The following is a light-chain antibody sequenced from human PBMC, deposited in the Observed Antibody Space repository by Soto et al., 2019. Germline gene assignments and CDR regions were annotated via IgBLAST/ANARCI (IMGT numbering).Light chain of an antibody. Sequence: IQMTHSPSSLSASLGDIVTMTFRASQSISSYLNWYQQKPVKSPKLLIYAASSLQSGVPSRFSGSGSGTDFTLTISSLQPEDFATYYCQQSYSTPRTFGQGTKVDIK. V-gene: IGKV1-39*01. CDR1: QSISSY. CDR3: QQSYSTPRT. J-gene: IGKJ1*01. CDR2: AAS.